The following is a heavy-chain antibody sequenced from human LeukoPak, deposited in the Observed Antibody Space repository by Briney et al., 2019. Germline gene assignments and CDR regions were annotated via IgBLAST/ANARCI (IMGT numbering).Heavy chain of an antibody. CDR3: ARDGGPSSWYEEGFDY. CDR2: IYDSGST. D-gene: IGHD6-13*01. V-gene: IGHV4-39*07. CDR1: GGSIRSSYYY. J-gene: IGHJ4*02. Sequence: PSETLSLTCTVSGGSIRSSYYYWGWIRQPPGKGLEWIGSIYDSGSTNYNPSLKSRVTISVDTSKNQFSLKLSSVTAADTAVYYCARDGGPSSWYEEGFDYWGQGTLVTVSS.